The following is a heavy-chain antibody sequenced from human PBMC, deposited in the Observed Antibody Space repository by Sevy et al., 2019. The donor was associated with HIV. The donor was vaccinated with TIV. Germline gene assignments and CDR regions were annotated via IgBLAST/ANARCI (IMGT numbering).Heavy chain of an antibody. CDR2: ISATGGST. V-gene: IGHV3-23*01. CDR3: AKTLQKLPFHPHYFDY. J-gene: IGHJ4*02. D-gene: IGHD2-21*02. Sequence: GGSLRLSCAASGFTFSSYAMNWFRQAPGKGLEWVSGISATGGSTYYADSVKGRFTISRDVSKGTLYLQMNSLTAEDTAIFYCAKTLQKLPFHPHYFDYWGQGTLVTVSS. CDR1: GFTFSSYA.